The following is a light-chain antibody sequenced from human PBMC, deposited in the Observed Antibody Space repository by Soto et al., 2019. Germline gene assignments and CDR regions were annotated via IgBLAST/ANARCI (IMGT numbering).Light chain of an antibody. CDR3: QQYGSSPSYT. CDR1: QSVSSSY. Sequence: EIVLTQSPGTLSLSPGERATLSCRASQSVSSSYLAWYQQKPGQAPRLLIHGASFRATGIPDRFSGSGSGTDFTLTINRLEPEDFAVYYCQQYGSSPSYTFGQGTKLEIK. J-gene: IGKJ2*01. V-gene: IGKV3-20*01. CDR2: GAS.